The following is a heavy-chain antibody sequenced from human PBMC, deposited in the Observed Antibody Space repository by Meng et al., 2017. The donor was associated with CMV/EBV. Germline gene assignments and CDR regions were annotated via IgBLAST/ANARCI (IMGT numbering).Heavy chain of an antibody. Sequence: ASVKVSCKASGYTFTSYGISWMRQAPGQGLEWMGWISADNGNTNYAQKLQGRVTMTTDTSTSTAYMELRSLRSDDTAVYYCARLPHRSSGYYYYGMDVWGQGTTVTVSS. D-gene: IGHD6-13*01. CDR1: GYTFTSYG. V-gene: IGHV1-18*01. CDR3: ARLPHRSSGYYYYGMDV. CDR2: ISADNGNT. J-gene: IGHJ6*02.